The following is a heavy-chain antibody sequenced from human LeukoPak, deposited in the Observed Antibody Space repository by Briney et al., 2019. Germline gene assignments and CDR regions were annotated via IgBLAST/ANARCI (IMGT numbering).Heavy chain of an antibody. CDR1: GFTFTGYW. D-gene: IGHD3-22*01. CDR2: IKQDGSEK. V-gene: IGHV3-7*03. J-gene: IGHJ4*02. Sequence: GGSLRLSCAASGFTFTGYWMSWVRQAPGKGLEWVANIKQDGSEKYYVDSVKGRFTISRDNAKNSLYLQMNSLRVEDTAVYYCARGEYYYDGGYWGQGTLVTVSS. CDR3: ARGEYYYDGGY.